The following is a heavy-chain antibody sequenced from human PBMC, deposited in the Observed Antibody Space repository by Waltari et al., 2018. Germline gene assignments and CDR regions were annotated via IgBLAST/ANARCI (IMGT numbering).Heavy chain of an antibody. J-gene: IGHJ5*02. CDR3: ARRVRGKYNWFDP. Sequence: EVQLVQSGAEVKKSGESLKISCQGSGYSFTTHWIAWMRQMPGKGLEWMGFIYPSDSDTRYSPSFQGQVNISVDKSTNTAYLQWRSLKASDTAMYYCARRVRGKYNWFDPWGQGTQVTVSS. CDR1: GYSFTTHW. V-gene: IGHV5-51*01. D-gene: IGHD1-26*01. CDR2: IYPSDSDT.